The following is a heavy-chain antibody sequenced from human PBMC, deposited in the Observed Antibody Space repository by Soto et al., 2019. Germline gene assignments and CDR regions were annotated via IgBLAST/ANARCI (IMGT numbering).Heavy chain of an antibody. CDR2: ISSNSGTI. V-gene: IGHV3-48*01. CDR3: ARGYCSSTSCFH. J-gene: IGHJ4*02. Sequence: GGSLRLSCAASGFTFSSYSMIWVRQAPGKGLEWVSHISSNSGTIYYADSVKGRFTISRDNAKNSLYLQMNSLRAEDTAVYYYARGYCSSTSCFHWGQGTLVTVSS. CDR1: GFTFSSYS. D-gene: IGHD2-2*01.